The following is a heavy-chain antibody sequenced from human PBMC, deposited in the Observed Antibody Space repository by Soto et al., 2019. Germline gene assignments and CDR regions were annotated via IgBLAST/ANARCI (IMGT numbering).Heavy chain of an antibody. J-gene: IGHJ4*02. CDR1: GFNFNKYA. V-gene: IGHV3-23*01. CDR2: IRGGAGKT. CDR3: KKDLSPHYRFLDGYLADS. D-gene: IGHD3-3*01. Sequence: EVQLLESGGGLAQPGGSLRLSCGASGFNFNKYAMSWVRQAPGKGLEWVSIIRGGAGKTSYADSVKGRLTISRDNSNHNLYLQMKNLRAEDSAVYYFKKDLSPHYRFLDGYLADSWGQGILVTVPS.